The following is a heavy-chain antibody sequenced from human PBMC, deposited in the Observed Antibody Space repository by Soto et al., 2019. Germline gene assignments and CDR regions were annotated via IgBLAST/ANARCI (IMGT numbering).Heavy chain of an antibody. Sequence: GGSLRLSCAASGFTFSSYAMSWVRQAPGKGLEWVSAISGSGGSTYYADSVKGRFTISRDNSKNTLYLQMNSLRAEDTAVYYCAKGHCSSTSCYSSYYYGMDVWGQGTTVTVSS. CDR3: AKGHCSSTSCYSSYYYGMDV. D-gene: IGHD2-2*02. J-gene: IGHJ6*02. CDR2: ISGSGGST. CDR1: GFTFSSYA. V-gene: IGHV3-23*01.